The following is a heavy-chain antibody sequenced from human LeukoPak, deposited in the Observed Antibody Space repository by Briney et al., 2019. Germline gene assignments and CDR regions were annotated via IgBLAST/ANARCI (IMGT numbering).Heavy chain of an antibody. CDR1: DFKFSEFR. J-gene: IGHJ3*02. CDR2: IRYDGSNK. V-gene: IGHV3-30*02. D-gene: IGHD6-13*01. CDR3: AKDKSSGYSSSPWDAFDI. Sequence: GGSLRLSCAASDFKFSEFRMSWVRQAPGKGLEWVAFIRYDGSNKYYADSVKGRFTISRDNSKNTLYLQMNSLRAEDTAVYYCAKDKSSGYSSSPWDAFDIWGQGTMVTVSS.